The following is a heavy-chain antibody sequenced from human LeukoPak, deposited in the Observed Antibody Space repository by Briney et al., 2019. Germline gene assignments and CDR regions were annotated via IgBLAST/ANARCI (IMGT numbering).Heavy chain of an antibody. D-gene: IGHD4-17*01. Sequence: GASVKVSCKASGYTFTSYGISWVRQAPGQGLEWMGWISAYNGNTNYAQKLQGRVTMTTDTSTSTAYVELRSLRSDDTAVYYCARVRLATVTTGWFDPWGQGTLVTVSS. J-gene: IGHJ5*02. CDR1: GYTFTSYG. CDR3: ARVRLATVTTGWFDP. CDR2: ISAYNGNT. V-gene: IGHV1-18*01.